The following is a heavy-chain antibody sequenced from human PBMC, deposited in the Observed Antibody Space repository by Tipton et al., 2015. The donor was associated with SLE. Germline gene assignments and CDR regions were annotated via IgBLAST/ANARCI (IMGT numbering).Heavy chain of an antibody. CDR2: ISSDGDYT. Sequence: SLRLSCTASGFTFSDYAFHWVRQPPGKGLEYVSAISSDGDYTSYGNSVRRRYTISRDNFKNTVYLQMGGLTPEDTAVFYCARRNLPGGYYDFWGQGTLVTVSS. CDR3: ARRNLPGGYYDF. D-gene: IGHD3-22*01. CDR1: GFTFSDYA. V-gene: IGHV3-64*01. J-gene: IGHJ4*02.